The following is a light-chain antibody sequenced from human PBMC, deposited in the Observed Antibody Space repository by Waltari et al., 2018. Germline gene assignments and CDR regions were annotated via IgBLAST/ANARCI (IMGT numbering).Light chain of an antibody. CDR2: DAS. J-gene: IGKJ2*01. CDR3: QQYGHSPPYT. V-gene: IGKV3-20*01. CDR1: QRISTTY. Sequence: IVLTQSQGTLSLSPGESATLSCRASQRISTTYLTWYQQKPRHTPRLLIYDASSRATGIPDRCRGSGSGTDFTLTVSRVEPEDFAVYYCQQYGHSPPYTFGQGTKLEIK.